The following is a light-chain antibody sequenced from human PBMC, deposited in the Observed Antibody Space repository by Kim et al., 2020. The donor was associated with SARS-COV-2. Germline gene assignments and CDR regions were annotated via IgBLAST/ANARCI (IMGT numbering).Light chain of an antibody. CDR3: QSYDSSIVV. Sequence: GKTVSISCTRSSGSMASNSVQWYQQRPGSARTTVIYEDSQRPSGVPDRFSGSIDSSSNSASLTISGLKTEDEADYYCQSYDSSIVVFGGGTQLTVL. J-gene: IGLJ2*01. CDR1: SGSMASNS. V-gene: IGLV6-57*03. CDR2: EDS.